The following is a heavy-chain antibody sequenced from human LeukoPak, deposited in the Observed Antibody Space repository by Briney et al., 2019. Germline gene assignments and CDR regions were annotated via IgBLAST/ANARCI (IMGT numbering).Heavy chain of an antibody. V-gene: IGHV1-18*04. CDR2: ISAYNGNT. CDR1: GYTFTSYG. J-gene: IGHJ4*02. CDR3: ARAANWNSLDY. D-gene: IGHD1-7*01. Sequence: ASVKVSCKASGYTFTSYGISWVRQAPGQRLEWMAWISAYNGNTNYAQKLQVRVTMTTDTSTSTAYMELRSLRSDDTAVYYCARAANWNSLDYWGQGTLVTVSS.